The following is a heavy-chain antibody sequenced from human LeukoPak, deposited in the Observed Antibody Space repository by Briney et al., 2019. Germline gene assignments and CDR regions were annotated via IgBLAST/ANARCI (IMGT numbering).Heavy chain of an antibody. CDR3: AKGGKYHFDS. CDR2: INGYGSSI. J-gene: IGHJ4*02. D-gene: IGHD3-16*01. CDR1: GFTFSNYW. Sequence: GGSLRLSCAASGFTFSNYWMNWVRQAPGKGLEWVSHINGYGSSITHADSVKGRFTISRDNAMNTLYLQMDSLRAEDTAVYYCAKGGKYHFDSWGQGTLVTVPS. V-gene: IGHV3-74*01.